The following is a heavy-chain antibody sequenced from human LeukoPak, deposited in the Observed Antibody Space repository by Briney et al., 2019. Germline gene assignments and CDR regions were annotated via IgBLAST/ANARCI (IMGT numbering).Heavy chain of an antibody. Sequence: QTGGSLRLSCTASGFTFSNYGMHWVRQAPGKGLEWVAVIWYDGSNKYYADSVKGRFTISRDNSKNTLYLQMNSLRAEDTAVYYCARDDGDGNYYYAMDVWGQGTTVTVSS. J-gene: IGHJ6*02. V-gene: IGHV3-33*01. CDR3: ARDDGDGNYYYAMDV. CDR2: IWYDGSNK. CDR1: GFTFSNYG.